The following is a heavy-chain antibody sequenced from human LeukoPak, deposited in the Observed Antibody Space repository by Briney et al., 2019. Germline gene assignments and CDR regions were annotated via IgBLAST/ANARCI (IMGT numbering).Heavy chain of an antibody. J-gene: IGHJ6*03. Sequence: ASVKVSCKASGYTFTSYGISWVRQAPGQGLEWMGWISAYNGNTNYAQKLQGRVTMTTDTSTSTAYVELRSLRSDDTAVYYCAREEYSYYMDVWGDGTTVTISS. CDR1: GYTFTSYG. D-gene: IGHD4-11*01. CDR2: ISAYNGNT. CDR3: AREEYSYYMDV. V-gene: IGHV1-18*01.